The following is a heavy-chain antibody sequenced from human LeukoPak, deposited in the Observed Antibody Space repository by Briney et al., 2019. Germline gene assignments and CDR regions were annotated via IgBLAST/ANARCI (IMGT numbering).Heavy chain of an antibody. V-gene: IGHV3-23*01. Sequence: GGSLRLSCAASGLTFSKSALTWVRQAPGKGLEWVSTITDVGDIFYTYSVRGRFTISRDNSKNTVYMQMDGLRGEDTAVYYCTRDRGGSPTDVFDYWGQGTLVTVSS. D-gene: IGHD2-15*01. CDR1: GLTFSKSA. J-gene: IGHJ4*02. CDR3: TRDRGGSPTDVFDY. CDR2: ITDVGDI.